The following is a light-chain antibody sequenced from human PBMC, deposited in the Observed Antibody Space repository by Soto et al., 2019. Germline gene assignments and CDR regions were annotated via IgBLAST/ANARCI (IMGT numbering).Light chain of an antibody. V-gene: IGLV2-23*02. Sequence: QSALTQPASVSGSPGQSITISCTGTSSDVGSHNFVSWYQQHPGKAPELMIYEVSKRPSGVSNRFSGSKSGNTASLTISGLQAEDEADHYCHSYVGSISFGGGTKVTVL. CDR3: HSYVGSIS. CDR2: EVS. CDR1: SSDVGSHNF. J-gene: IGLJ2*01.